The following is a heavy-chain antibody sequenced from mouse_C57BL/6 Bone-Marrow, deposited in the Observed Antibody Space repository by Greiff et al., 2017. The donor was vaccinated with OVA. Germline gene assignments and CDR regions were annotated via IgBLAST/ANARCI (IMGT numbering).Heavy chain of an antibody. CDR2: ISGGGGNT. CDR1: GFTFSSYT. Sequence: DVKLVQSGGGLVKPGASLKLSCAASGFTFSSYTMSWVRQTPEKRLEWVATISGGGGNTYYPDSVKGRFTISRDNAKNTLYLQMSSLRSEDTALYYCARFYDGLDYWGQGTTLTVSS. D-gene: IGHD2-3*01. CDR3: ARFYDGLDY. J-gene: IGHJ2*01. V-gene: IGHV5-9*01.